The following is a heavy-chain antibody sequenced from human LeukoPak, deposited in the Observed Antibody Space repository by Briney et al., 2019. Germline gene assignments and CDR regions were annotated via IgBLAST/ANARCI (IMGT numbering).Heavy chain of an antibody. CDR1: GGSISSGDYY. J-gene: IGHJ5*02. V-gene: IGHV4-30-4*01. CDR3: ARPYYYDSRIDP. Sequence: SETLSLTCTVSGGSISSGDYYWCWIRQPPGKGLEWIAYMYYSGSTYYNPSLKSRVTMSADTSKNQLSLKLSSVTAADTAVYYCARPYYYDSRIDPWGQGILVTVSS. D-gene: IGHD3-22*01. CDR2: MYYSGST.